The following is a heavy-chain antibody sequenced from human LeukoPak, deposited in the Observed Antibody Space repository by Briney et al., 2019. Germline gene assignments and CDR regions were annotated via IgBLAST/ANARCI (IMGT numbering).Heavy chain of an antibody. CDR3: AREGIQLWFGGVGDWFVP. D-gene: IGHD5-18*01. CDR2: ISDDGNNK. Sequence: RTGGCLRLSCAASGFTFSDFGMHWVRQAPGKGLEWVAVISDDGNNKYYADSVKGRFTISRDNSKNTLYLQMNSLRAEDTAVYYCAREGIQLWFGGVGDWFVPGGERPVVSVSS. J-gene: IGHJ5*02. V-gene: IGHV3-30*03. CDR1: GFTFSDFG.